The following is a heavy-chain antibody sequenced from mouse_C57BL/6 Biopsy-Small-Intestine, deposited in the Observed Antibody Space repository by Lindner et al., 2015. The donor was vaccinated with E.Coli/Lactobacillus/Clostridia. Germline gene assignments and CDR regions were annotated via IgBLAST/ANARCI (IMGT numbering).Heavy chain of an antibody. Sequence: SVKVSCKTSGYTFVSFGLSWVRQAPGQGLEWMGWISGYSGNTNYAQKFQGRVTVTTETSSSTAYMELRSLTSDDTAMYYCVRDYCSGGDCKSYFDYWGQGTLITVSS. J-gene: IGHJ2*01. D-gene: IGHD2-13*01. V-gene: IGHV1-81*01. CDR1: GYTFVSFG. CDR2: ISGYSGNT. CDR3: VRDYCSGGDCKSYFDY.